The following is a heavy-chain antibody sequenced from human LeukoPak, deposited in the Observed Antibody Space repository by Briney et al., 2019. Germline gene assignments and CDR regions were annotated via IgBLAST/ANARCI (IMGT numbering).Heavy chain of an antibody. CDR1: GFTFSSYS. J-gene: IGHJ4*02. CDR2: ITGSGGRT. V-gene: IGHV3-23*01. CDR3: AKAGSYWDFDY. D-gene: IGHD1-26*01. Sequence: PGGSLRLSCAASGFTFSSYSMSWVRQAPGKGLEWVSGITGSGGRTYYADSVKGRFTISRDNSKNTLYVQMNSLRAEDRAVYYCAKAGSYWDFDYWGQGTLVTVSS.